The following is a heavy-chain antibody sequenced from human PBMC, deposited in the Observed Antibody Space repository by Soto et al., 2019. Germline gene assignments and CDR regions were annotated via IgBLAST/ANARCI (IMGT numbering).Heavy chain of an antibody. D-gene: IGHD1-26*01. CDR2: LSNTGGRT. CDR3: ATEMGATQGPFDN. CDR1: VFPFGANA. Sequence: PGGSLRLSCVVSVFPFGANAMSWVRQAPGKGLEWVSGLSNTGGRTSYADSVKGRFNISRDNSENTVYLQMNSLRVEDTAVYYCATEMGATQGPFDNWGQGTLVTVSS. V-gene: IGHV3-23*01. J-gene: IGHJ4*02.